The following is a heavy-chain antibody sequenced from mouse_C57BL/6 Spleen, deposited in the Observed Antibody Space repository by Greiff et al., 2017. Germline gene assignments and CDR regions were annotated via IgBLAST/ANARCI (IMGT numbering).Heavy chain of an antibody. Sequence: QVQLQQSGAELARPGASVKLSCKASGYTFTSYGISWVKQRTGQGLEWIGEIYPSSGNTYYNEKFKGKATLTADKSSSTAYMELRSLTSEDTAVYFCASATTVPYFDYWGQGTSVTVSS. CDR1: GYTFTSYG. V-gene: IGHV1-81*01. CDR3: ASATTVPYFDY. J-gene: IGHJ4*01. D-gene: IGHD1-1*01. CDR2: IYPSSGNT.